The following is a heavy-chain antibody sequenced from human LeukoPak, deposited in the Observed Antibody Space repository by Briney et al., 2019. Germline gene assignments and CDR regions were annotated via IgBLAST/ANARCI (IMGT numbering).Heavy chain of an antibody. V-gene: IGHV5-51*01. D-gene: IGHD2-15*01. Sequence: GESLKISCKGSGYSFTSYWIGWVRQMPGKGLEWMGIIYPGDSDARYSPSFQGQVTISAEKSISTAYLQWSSLKASDTAMYYCARTTARVVVVVGYYYMDVWGKGTTVTVSS. CDR2: IYPGDSDA. CDR1: GYSFTSYW. CDR3: ARTTARVVVVVGYYYMDV. J-gene: IGHJ6*03.